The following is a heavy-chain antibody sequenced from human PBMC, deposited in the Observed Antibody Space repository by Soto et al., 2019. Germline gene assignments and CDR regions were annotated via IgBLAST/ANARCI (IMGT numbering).Heavy chain of an antibody. CDR1: GYTFTSYA. CDR3: AGSPTYVMDV. V-gene: IGHV1-3*01. CDR2: INAGNGNT. Sequence: ASVKASSKASGYTFTSYAMHWLRQAPGQRLEWMGWINAGNGNTKYSQKFQGRVTITRDTSASTAYMELSSLRSEDTAVYYCAGSPTYVMDVWGQGTTVTVSS. J-gene: IGHJ6*02. D-gene: IGHD3-10*01.